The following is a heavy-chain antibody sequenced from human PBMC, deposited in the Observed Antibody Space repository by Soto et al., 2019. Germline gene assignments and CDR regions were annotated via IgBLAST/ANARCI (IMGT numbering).Heavy chain of an antibody. CDR2: INAGNGNT. Sequence: ASVKVSCKASGYTFTRYAMHWGRQAPGQRLEWMGWINAGNGNTKYSQKFQGRVTITRDTSASTAYMELSSLRSEDTAVYYCARVYCSGGSCYSIDYWGQGTLVTVSS. D-gene: IGHD2-15*01. V-gene: IGHV1-3*01. CDR1: GYTFTRYA. J-gene: IGHJ4*02. CDR3: ARVYCSGGSCYSIDY.